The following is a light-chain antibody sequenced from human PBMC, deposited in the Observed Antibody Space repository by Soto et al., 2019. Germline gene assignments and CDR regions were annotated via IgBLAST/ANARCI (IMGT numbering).Light chain of an antibody. CDR1: QGIGNY. CDR3: QQYHTYPWT. CDR2: AAS. Sequence: DIRMTQSPSSLSASVGDRVTITCRARQGIGNYLAWFQQKPGKAPKSLIYAASIMQSGVPSKFSGSGSGTDFTLTIRGLQPEDFATYYCQQYHTYPWTFGQGTKLEIK. V-gene: IGKV1-16*02. J-gene: IGKJ2*01.